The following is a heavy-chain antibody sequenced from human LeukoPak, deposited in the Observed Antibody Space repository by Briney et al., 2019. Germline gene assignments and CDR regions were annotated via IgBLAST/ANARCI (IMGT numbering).Heavy chain of an antibody. CDR2: IIPIFGTA. D-gene: IGHD2-8*01. V-gene: IGHV1-69*05. CDR1: GGTFSSYA. J-gene: IGHJ4*02. Sequence: GASVKVPCKASGGTFSSYAISWVRQAPGQGLEWMGGIIPIFGTANYAQKFQGRVTMTTDTSTSTAYMELRSLRSDDMAVYYCALIPYCTTITCYFLDYWGQGTLVTVSS. CDR3: ALIPYCTTITCYFLDY.